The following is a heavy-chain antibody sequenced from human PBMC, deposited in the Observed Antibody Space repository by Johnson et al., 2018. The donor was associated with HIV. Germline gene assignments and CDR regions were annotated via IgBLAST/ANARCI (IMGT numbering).Heavy chain of an antibody. CDR3: AKDPYSRKDAFDI. D-gene: IGHD1-14*01. V-gene: IGHV3-66*01. CDR1: GFTFSSNY. J-gene: IGHJ3*02. Sequence: VQLVESGGGLVQPGGSLRLSCAASGFTFSSNYMSWVRQAPGEGLEWVSIIYSGGTTYYAESVKGKFAIPRDNSKNTLHMQINSLGAEATAVYYCAKDPYSRKDAFDIWGQGTMVTVSS. CDR2: IYSGGTT.